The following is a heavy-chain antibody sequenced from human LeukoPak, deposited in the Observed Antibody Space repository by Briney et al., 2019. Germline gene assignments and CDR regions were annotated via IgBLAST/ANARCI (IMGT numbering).Heavy chain of an antibody. J-gene: IGHJ4*02. D-gene: IGHD6-19*01. CDR2: ISHRGGT. CDR1: GGPISSGNYY. V-gene: IGHV4-30-4*08. CDR3: AREGRAVAGTFYFDY. Sequence: SQTLSLTCTVSGGPISSGNYYWSGIRQPPGEGQERVGYISHRGGTNYNPSLKTRVTMSVDTSKNQFSLKLSSVTGADTAVYFCAREGRAVAGTFYFDYWGQGALVTVSS.